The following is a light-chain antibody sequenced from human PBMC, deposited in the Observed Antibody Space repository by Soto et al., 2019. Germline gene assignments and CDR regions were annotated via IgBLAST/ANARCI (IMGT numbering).Light chain of an antibody. CDR1: QSLLYSTGYNY. J-gene: IGKJ4*01. CDR3: MQSLQTPT. V-gene: IGKV2-28*01. Sequence: DSVMTQSPLSLPVTPGEPASISCRSSQSLLYSTGYNYLDWYLQKPGQSPQLLIYLGSNRASGVPDRFSGSGSGTDFTLKITRVEAEDVGVYYCMQSLQTPTFGGGTKVDIK. CDR2: LGS.